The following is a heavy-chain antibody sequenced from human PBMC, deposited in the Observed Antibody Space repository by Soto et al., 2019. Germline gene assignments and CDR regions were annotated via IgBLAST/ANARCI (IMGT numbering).Heavy chain of an antibody. CDR2: ISSSSSYI. V-gene: IGHV3-21*01. D-gene: IGHD6-19*01. CDR3: ARVRSGWLVHS. J-gene: IGHJ4*02. CDR1: GFTFSSYS. Sequence: EVQLVDSGGGLVKPGGSLRLSCAASGFTFSSYSMNWVRQDPGKGLEWVSSISSSSSYIYYADSVKGRFTISRDNAKNSLYLQMNSLRAEDTAVDYCARVRSGWLVHSWGQGTLVTVSS.